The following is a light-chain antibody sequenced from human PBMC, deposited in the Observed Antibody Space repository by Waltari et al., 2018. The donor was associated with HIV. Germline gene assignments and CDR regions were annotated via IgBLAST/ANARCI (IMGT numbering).Light chain of an antibody. Sequence: AIQMTQSPTSLSASVGDRVTITCRASQGVGSDLSRYQQKPGMAPTLLIYGASISQNGVPGRFSGSGSGADFTLTISSLQAEDRATYYCLQDYSWPYTFGQGTKLEIK. CDR1: QGVGSD. CDR2: GAS. V-gene: IGKV1-6*01. CDR3: LQDYSWPYT. J-gene: IGKJ2*01.